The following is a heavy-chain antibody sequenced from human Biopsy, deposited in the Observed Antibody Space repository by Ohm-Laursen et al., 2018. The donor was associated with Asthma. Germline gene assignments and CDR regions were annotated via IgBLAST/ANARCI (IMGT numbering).Heavy chain of an antibody. CDR3: AKRRGYSGHDNDY. V-gene: IGHV3-30*18. J-gene: IGHJ4*02. Sequence: SLRLSCAASGRHFGSYNMHWVRQAPGKGLEWVAVISYDGNHKFYEDSVKGRFTISRDNSKNTLYLQVNSLRTEDTAVYYCAKRRGYSGHDNDYWGQGTLVIVSS. CDR2: ISYDGNHK. D-gene: IGHD5-12*01. CDR1: GRHFGSYN.